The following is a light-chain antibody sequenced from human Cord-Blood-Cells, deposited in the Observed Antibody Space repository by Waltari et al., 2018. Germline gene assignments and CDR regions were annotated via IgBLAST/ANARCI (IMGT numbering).Light chain of an antibody. V-gene: IGLV2-14*01. CDR1: SSDVGGYNY. J-gene: IGLJ1*01. Sequence: QSALTQPASVSGSPGQSITISCTGTSSDVGGYNYVSWYQQHPGKAPNRMIYEVSNRPSGVSNRFSGSKSGNTASLTISGLQAEDEADYYCSSYTSSSTYVFGTGTKVTVL. CDR3: SSYTSSSTYV. CDR2: EVS.